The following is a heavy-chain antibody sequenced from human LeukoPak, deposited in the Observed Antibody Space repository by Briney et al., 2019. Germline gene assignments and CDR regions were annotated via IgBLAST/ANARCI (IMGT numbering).Heavy chain of an antibody. CDR3: ARVVRQQLAFDY. J-gene: IGHJ4*02. Sequence: SETLSLTSAVSVVSISSGGYSWSWIRQPPGKGLEWIGYIYHSGSTYYNPSLKSRVTISVDRSKNQFSLKLRSVTAADTAVYYCARVVRQQLAFDYWGQGTLVTVSS. V-gene: IGHV4-30-2*01. CDR2: IYHSGST. CDR1: VVSISSGGYS. D-gene: IGHD6-13*01.